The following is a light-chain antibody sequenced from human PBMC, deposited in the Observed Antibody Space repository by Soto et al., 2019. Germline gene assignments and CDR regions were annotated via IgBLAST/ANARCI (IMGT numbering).Light chain of an antibody. Sequence: EIVLTQSPGTLSLSPGERVTLSCRASQSVSSNFLAWYQQKPGQAPRLLIYDASSRATGIPDRFSGSGSGTDSTLTIRSLEPEDFAVYYCQQYGSSRTFGQGTMVEIK. CDR2: DAS. CDR1: QSVSSNF. CDR3: QQYGSSRT. J-gene: IGKJ1*01. V-gene: IGKV3-20*01.